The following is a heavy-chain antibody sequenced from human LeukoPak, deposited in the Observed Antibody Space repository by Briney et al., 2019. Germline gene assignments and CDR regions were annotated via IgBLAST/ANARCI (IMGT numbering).Heavy chain of an antibody. Sequence: PSETLSLTCTISGGPISSYYWSWIRQPPGKGLEWIGYIYYSGSTNYNPSLKSRVTISVDTSKNQFSLKLSSVTAADTAVYYCARDLGASDAFDIWGQGTRVTVSS. CDR2: IYYSGST. V-gene: IGHV4-59*01. D-gene: IGHD1-26*01. CDR3: ARDLGASDAFDI. CDR1: GGPISSYY. J-gene: IGHJ3*02.